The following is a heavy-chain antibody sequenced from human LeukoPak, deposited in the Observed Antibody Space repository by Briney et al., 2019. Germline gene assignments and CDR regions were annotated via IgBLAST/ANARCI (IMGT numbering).Heavy chain of an antibody. V-gene: IGHV1-18*01. CDR1: GYTFTSYG. CDR2: IGTNNGKT. J-gene: IGHJ4*02. D-gene: IGHD3-10*01. CDR3: ARVGSTGFTTMIRGVPAPADY. Sequence: ASVKVSCKASGYTFTSYGIIWVRQAPGQGLEWMGWIGTNNGKTNYAQNFQGRVTMTTDPSTSTAYMELRSLRSDDTAVYYCARVGSTGFTTMIRGVPAPADYWGQGTLVTVSS.